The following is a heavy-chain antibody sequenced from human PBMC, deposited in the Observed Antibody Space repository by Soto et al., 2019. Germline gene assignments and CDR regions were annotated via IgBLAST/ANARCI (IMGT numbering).Heavy chain of an antibody. D-gene: IGHD2-21*02. CDR3: ARFLVPASRHSAFDS. CDR2: IHYGGIT. V-gene: IGHV4-39*01. CDR1: GVSVTSSSYY. J-gene: IGHJ4*02. Sequence: PSETLSLTCSVSGVSVTSSSYYWGWIRQPPGKGLEWIGNIHYGGITYYNPSLKRRVAMSVDTSKNQFSLRLDSLTVADTAVYYCARFLVPASRHSAFDSWGQGTRVTVSS.